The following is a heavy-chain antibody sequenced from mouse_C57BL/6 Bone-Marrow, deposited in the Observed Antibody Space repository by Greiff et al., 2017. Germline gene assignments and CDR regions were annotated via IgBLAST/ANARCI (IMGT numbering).Heavy chain of an antibody. CDR2: IYPGDGDT. D-gene: IGHD1-1*02. CDR3: ARHGSYYAY. Sequence: QVQLQQSGPELVKPGASVKISCKASGYAFSSSWMNWVKQRPGKGLEWIGRIYPGDGDTNYNGKFKGKATLTADNSSSTAYMQLSSLTSEDSAVYFCARHGSYYAYWGQGTLVTVSA. V-gene: IGHV1-82*01. J-gene: IGHJ3*01. CDR1: GYAFSSSW.